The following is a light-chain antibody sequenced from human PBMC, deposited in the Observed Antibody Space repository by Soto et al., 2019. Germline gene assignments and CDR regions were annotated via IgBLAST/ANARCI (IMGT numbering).Light chain of an antibody. Sequence: EIVLTQSPGTLSLSPGERATLSCRASQSVSSNHLAWYQQRPGQAPRVVIYGASTRATGIPERFSGSWSGTDFTLTISRLEPEDFAVYYCQQYGRSPFTFGTGTKVDIK. CDR2: GAS. J-gene: IGKJ3*01. CDR1: QSVSSNH. V-gene: IGKV3-20*01. CDR3: QQYGRSPFT.